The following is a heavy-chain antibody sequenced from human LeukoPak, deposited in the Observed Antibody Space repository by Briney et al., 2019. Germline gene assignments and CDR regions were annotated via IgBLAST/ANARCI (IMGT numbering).Heavy chain of an antibody. CDR1: GGSISSYY. CDR2: IYTSGST. Sequence: PSETLSLTCTVSGGSISSYYWSWIRQPAGKGLEWIGRIYTSGSTNYNPSLKSRVTMSVDTSKNQFSLKLSSVTAADTAVYYCARESNMDFWSGPDAFDIWGQGTMVTVSS. CDR3: ARESNMDFWSGPDAFDI. V-gene: IGHV4-4*07. J-gene: IGHJ3*02. D-gene: IGHD3-3*01.